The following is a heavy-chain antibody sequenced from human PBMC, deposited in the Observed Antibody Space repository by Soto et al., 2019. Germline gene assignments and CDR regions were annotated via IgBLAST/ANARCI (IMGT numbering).Heavy chain of an antibody. CDR3: ARDYYKYFDSSGYYRSPAN. Sequence: GGSLRLSCAASGFTLSSYAMHWVRQAPGKGLEWVALISYDGSDKDYADSVKGRFTISRDNSRNTLFLQMNSLRAEDTAVYYCARDYYKYFDSSGYYRSPANWCPGTPVTVSS. J-gene: IGHJ4*02. CDR2: ISYDGSDK. CDR1: GFTLSSYA. V-gene: IGHV3-30-3*01. D-gene: IGHD3-22*01.